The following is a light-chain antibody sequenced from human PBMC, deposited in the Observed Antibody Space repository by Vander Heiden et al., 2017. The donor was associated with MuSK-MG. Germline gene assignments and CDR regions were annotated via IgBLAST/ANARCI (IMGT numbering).Light chain of an antibody. CDR1: QSISNY. CDR3: QQSYNAPVT. V-gene: IGKV1-39*01. J-gene: IGKJ5*01. CDR2: AAS. Sequence: DFQMTQSPSSLSASVGDRVTITCRASQSISNYLNWYQEKPGTAPKLLIYAASSLHGGVPSRFSGSGSGTDFTLTISTLQSEDFATYYCQQSYNAPVTFGQGTRLEIK.